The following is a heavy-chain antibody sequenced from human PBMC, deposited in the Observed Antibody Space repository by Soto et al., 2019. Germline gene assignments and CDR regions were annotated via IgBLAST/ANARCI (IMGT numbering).Heavy chain of an antibody. CDR2: IYYSGST. J-gene: IGHJ4*02. V-gene: IGHV4-31*03. CDR1: GGSISSGGYY. Sequence: PSETLSLTCTVSGGSISSGGYYWSWIRQHPGKGLEWIGYIYYSGSTYYNPSLKSRVTISVDTSKNQFSLKLSSVTAADTAVYYCAGDQQGSMIVVHWGQGTLVTVSS. CDR3: AGDQQGSMIVVH. D-gene: IGHD3-22*01.